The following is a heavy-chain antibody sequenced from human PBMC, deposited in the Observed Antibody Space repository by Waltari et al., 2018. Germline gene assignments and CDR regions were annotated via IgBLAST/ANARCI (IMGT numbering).Heavy chain of an antibody. D-gene: IGHD3-3*01. CDR2: IYTSGST. CDR3: ARGGFTIQPRYYGMDV. Sequence: QVQLQESGPGLVKPSETLSLTCTVSGGSISSYYWRWIRQPAGKGLEWIGRIYTSGSTNYNPSLKSRVTMSVDTSKNQFSLKLSSVTAADTAVYYCARGGFTIQPRYYGMDVWGQGTTVTVSS. CDR1: GGSISSYY. J-gene: IGHJ6*02. V-gene: IGHV4-4*07.